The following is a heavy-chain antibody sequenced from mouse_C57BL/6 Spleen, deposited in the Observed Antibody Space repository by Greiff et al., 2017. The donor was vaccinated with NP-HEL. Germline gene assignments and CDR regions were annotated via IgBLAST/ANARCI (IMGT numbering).Heavy chain of an antibody. CDR1: GFTFSDYY. CDR3: ARVGTYYSNQYYFDY. Sequence: EVQRVESEGGLVQPGSSMKLSCTASGFTFSDYYMAWVRQVPEKGLEWVANINYDGSSTYYLDSLKSRFIISRDNAKNILYLQMSSLKSEDTATYYCARVGTYYSNQYYFDYWGQGTTLTVSS. D-gene: IGHD2-5*01. J-gene: IGHJ2*01. V-gene: IGHV5-16*01. CDR2: INYDGSST.